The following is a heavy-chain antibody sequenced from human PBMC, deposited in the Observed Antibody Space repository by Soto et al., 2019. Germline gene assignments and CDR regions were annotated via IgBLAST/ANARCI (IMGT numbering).Heavy chain of an antibody. CDR3: ARDKSSSGWYRFDAFDI. CDR1: GFTFSSYW. CDR2: IKQDGSEK. J-gene: IGHJ3*02. D-gene: IGHD6-19*01. Sequence: EVQLVESGGGLVQPGGSLRVSCAASGFTFSSYWMNWVRQAPGKGLQWVANIKQDGSEKYYVDSVKGRFTISRDNTKNSLYLQMNRLGVEATAVYYCARDKSSSGWYRFDAFDIWGQGTMVTVSS. V-gene: IGHV3-7*01.